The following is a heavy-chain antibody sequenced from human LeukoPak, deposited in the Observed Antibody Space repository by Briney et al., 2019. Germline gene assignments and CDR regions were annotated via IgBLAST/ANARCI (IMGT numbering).Heavy chain of an antibody. CDR2: IYYSGST. Sequence: PSETLSLTCTVSGGSVSSGSYYWSWIRQSPGRGLEWIGYIYYSGSTTYNPSLKSRVTISVDTSKNQFSLKLSSVTAADTAVYYCARVGDHFWSRYYGSQRGGYSYYYMDVWGKGTTVTVSS. V-gene: IGHV4-61*01. D-gene: IGHD3-3*02. CDR1: GGSVSSGSYY. J-gene: IGHJ6*03. CDR3: ARVGDHFWSRYYGSQRGGYSYYYMDV.